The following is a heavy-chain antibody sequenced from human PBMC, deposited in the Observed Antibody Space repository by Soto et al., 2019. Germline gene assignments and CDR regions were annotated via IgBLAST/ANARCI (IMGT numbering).Heavy chain of an antibody. CDR3: ARDLAKGGGSAGFDY. Sequence: QVQLVQSGAEVRKPGASVKVSCQASGYTFTSYDISWVRQATGQGLEWMGWMNPSNGDTDYAQKFQGRVTMTRNTSIKTAYMALTRLRSDDTAVYYCARDLAKGGGSAGFDYWGQGTLVTVSS. V-gene: IGHV1-8*01. CDR2: MNPSNGDT. CDR1: GYTFTSYD. J-gene: IGHJ4*02. D-gene: IGHD1-26*01.